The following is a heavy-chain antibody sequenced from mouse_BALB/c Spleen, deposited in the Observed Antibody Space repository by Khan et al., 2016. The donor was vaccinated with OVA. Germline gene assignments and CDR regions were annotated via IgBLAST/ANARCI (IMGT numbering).Heavy chain of an antibody. J-gene: IGHJ4*01. Sequence: EVELVGSGGGLVQPGGSLKLSCAASGFTFSSNTMSWVRQTPEKRLEWVAYITNGGGNTYYPDTVKGRFTISRDNAKNTLYLQMSSLKSEDTAMYYCARIPTFITTALDYWGQGTSVTVSS. CDR3: ARIPTFITTALDY. CDR1: GFTFSSNT. D-gene: IGHD1-2*01. CDR2: ITNGGGNT. V-gene: IGHV5-12-2*01.